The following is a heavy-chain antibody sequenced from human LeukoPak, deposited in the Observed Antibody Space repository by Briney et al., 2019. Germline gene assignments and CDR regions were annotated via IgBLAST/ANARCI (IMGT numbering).Heavy chain of an antibody. Sequence: GSLRLSCAASGFTFSSYWMHWVRQAPGKGLEWVSVIYSGGSTYYADSVKGRFTISRDNSKNTLYLQMNSLRAEDTAVYYCASRMGGYYGSGSPSALRKIDYWGQGTLVTVSS. CDR1: GFTFSSYW. J-gene: IGHJ4*02. V-gene: IGHV3-53*01. D-gene: IGHD3-10*01. CDR3: ASRMGGYYGSGSPSALRKIDY. CDR2: IYSGGST.